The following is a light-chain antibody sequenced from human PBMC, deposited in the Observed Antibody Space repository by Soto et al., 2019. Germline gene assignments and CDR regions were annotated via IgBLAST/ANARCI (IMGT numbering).Light chain of an antibody. CDR3: LQANSCPFT. CDR2: VSV. J-gene: IGKJ3*01. CDR1: QSISTW. Sequence: DIQMTQSPSSVYASVGDRDTITCRARQSISTWLAGYQQKPGKAPKLLISVSVSLQSGVPSRISGSGSGTDVTVPLSRLRPEDFASYYCLQANSCPFTFGPGTKVDI. V-gene: IGKV1-12*01.